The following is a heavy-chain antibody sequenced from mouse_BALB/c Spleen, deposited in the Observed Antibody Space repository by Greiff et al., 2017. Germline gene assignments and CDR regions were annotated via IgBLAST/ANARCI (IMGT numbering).Heavy chain of an antibody. CDR1: GFTFSSYT. V-gene: IGHV5-6-4*01. J-gene: IGHJ3*01. D-gene: IGHD4-1*01. Sequence: DVKLVESGGGLVKPGGSLKLSCAASGFTFSSYTMSWVRQTPEKRLEWVATISSGGSYTYYPDSVKGRFTISRDNAKNTLYLQMSSLKSEDTAMYYCTREGGTAWFAYWGQGTLVTVSA. CDR2: ISSGGSYT. CDR3: TREGGTAWFAY.